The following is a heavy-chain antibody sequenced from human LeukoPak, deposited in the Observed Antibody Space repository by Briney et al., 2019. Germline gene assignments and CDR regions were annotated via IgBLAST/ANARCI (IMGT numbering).Heavy chain of an antibody. V-gene: IGHV3-66*01. J-gene: IGHJ3*02. D-gene: IGHD3-10*01. CDR2: IYTGGST. CDR3: ARENTMIRGVPRGFDI. Sequence: GGSLRLSCAASGFTVSNNYMSWVRQAPGKGLEWVSLIYTGGSTDYADSVKGRFTISRDNSKNTLYLQMNSLRAEDTAVYYCARENTMIRGVPRGFDIWGQGTMVTVSS. CDR1: GFTVSNNY.